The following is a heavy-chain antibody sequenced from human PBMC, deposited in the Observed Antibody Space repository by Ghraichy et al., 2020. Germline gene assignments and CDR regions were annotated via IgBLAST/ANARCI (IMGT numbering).Heavy chain of an antibody. Sequence: GSLRLSCAASGFSFSNYAMTWVRQAPGKGLEWVSCIVASGGYTYYADSVKGRFTISRDNSKNKVYLQMNSLRGEDMAVYYCARGERSLGAPPPDYWGQGTLVTVSS. J-gene: IGHJ4*02. CDR3: ARGERSLGAPPPDY. CDR2: IVASGGYT. V-gene: IGHV3-23*01. CDR1: GFSFSNYA. D-gene: IGHD1-26*01.